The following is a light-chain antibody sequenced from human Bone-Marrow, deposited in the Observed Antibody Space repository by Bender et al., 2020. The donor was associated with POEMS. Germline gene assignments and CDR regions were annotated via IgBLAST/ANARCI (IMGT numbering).Light chain of an antibody. V-gene: IGLV3-1*01. CDR3: QAWDTYSMI. CDR2: QDT. CDR1: DLGDKY. J-gene: IGLJ2*01. Sequence: YEVTQPPSVSVSPGQTASITCSGDDLGDKYVAWYQQKPGQSPVLVIYQDTKRPSGIPERFSGSNSGNTATLTISGTQAMEKDDYYCQAWDTYSMIFGGGTKLTVL.